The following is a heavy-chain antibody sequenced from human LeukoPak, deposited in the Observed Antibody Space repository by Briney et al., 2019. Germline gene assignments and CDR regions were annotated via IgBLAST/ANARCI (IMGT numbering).Heavy chain of an antibody. CDR2: IRYDGSNK. CDR1: GFTFSSYG. D-gene: IGHD3-10*01. V-gene: IGHV3-30*02. CDR3: AKDSLMGYYYYYMDV. J-gene: IGHJ6*03. Sequence: HPGGSLRLSCAASGFTFSSYGMHWVRQAPGKGLEWVAFIRYDGSNKYYADSVKGRFTISRDNSKNTLYLQMNSLRAEDTAVYYCAKDSLMGYYYYYMDVWGKGTTVTVSS.